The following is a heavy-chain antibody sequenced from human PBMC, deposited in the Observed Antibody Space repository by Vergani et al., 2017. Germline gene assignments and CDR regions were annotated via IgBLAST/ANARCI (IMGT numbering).Heavy chain of an antibody. J-gene: IGHJ4*02. CDR3: AGGPFNSIAVAGSGFDY. V-gene: IGHV1-69*04. CDR2: IIPILGIA. D-gene: IGHD6-19*01. CDR1: GGTLSSYA. Sequence: QVQLVQSGAEVKKPGSSVKVSCKASGGTLSSYAISWVRQAPGQGLEWMGRIIPILGIANYAQKFQGRVTITADKSTSTAYMELSSLRSEDTAVYYCAGGPFNSIAVAGSGFDYWGQGTLVTVSS.